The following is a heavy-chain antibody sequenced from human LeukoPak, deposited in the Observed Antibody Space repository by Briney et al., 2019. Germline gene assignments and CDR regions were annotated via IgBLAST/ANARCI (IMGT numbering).Heavy chain of an antibody. J-gene: IGHJ4*02. CDR1: GGSSSGYY. CDR2: INHSGNT. CDR3: ARDPSGSAPDS. Sequence: PSETLSLTCAVYGGSSSGYYWSWIRQPPGKGLEWIGEINHSGNTNYNPSLKSRVTISVDTSKSWFSLKLTSVTAADTAVYYCARDPSGSAPDSRGQGTLVTVSS. V-gene: IGHV4-34*01.